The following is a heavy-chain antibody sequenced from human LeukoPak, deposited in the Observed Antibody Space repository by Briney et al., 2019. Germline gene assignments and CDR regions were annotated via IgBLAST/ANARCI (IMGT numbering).Heavy chain of an antibody. CDR2: IYGGGGGST. CDR1: GFTFSKYT. D-gene: IGHD1-14*01. V-gene: IGHV3-23*01. Sequence: GGSLRLSCVASGFTFSKYTMSWVRRAPGKGLEWVSGIYGGGGGSTFYAESVKGRFTISRDNSKNTLYLQMNSLRDEDTAIYYCAKDFTPDGIWDIDYWGRGTLITVSS. J-gene: IGHJ4*02. CDR3: AKDFTPDGIWDIDY.